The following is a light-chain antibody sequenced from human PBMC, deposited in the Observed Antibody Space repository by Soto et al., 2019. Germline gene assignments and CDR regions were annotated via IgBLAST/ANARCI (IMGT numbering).Light chain of an antibody. V-gene: IGKV3-15*01. Sequence: IVMTQSPATLSVSPGERATLSVSASQRVSRNLAWYQQKPGQAPRLLIYDASTRATGIPDRFSGSGSETEFTLTISSLQPDDFATYYCQQYKIYSQTVGQGTKVDIK. J-gene: IGKJ1*01. CDR3: QQYKIYSQT. CDR2: DAS. CDR1: QRVSRN.